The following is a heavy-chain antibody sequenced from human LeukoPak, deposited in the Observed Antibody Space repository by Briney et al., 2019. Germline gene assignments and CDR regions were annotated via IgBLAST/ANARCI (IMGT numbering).Heavy chain of an antibody. CDR2: IIPIFGTA. V-gene: IGHV1-69*13. J-gene: IGHJ6*03. Sequence: SVKVSCKASGCTFSSYAISWVRQAPGEGQDWVGGIIPIFGTANYAQKFQGRVTITADESTSTPYMELSSLRSEDTAVYYCARGGSGSGSYYYYYYYMDVWGKGTTVTVSS. CDR3: ARGGSGSGSYYYYYYYMDV. D-gene: IGHD3-10*01. CDR1: GCTFSSYA.